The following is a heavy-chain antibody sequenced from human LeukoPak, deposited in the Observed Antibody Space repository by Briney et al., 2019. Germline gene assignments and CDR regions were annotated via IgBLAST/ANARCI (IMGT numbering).Heavy chain of an antibody. CDR3: ARGRRLFYGSGSYSDY. Sequence: SETLSLTCTVSGGSISSSSYYWGWIRQPPGKGLEWIGSIYYSGSTYYNPSLKSRVTISVDTSKNQFSLKLSSVTAADTAVYYCARGRRLFYGSGSYSDYWGQGTLVTVSS. J-gene: IGHJ4*02. V-gene: IGHV4-39*01. CDR1: GGSISSSSYY. CDR2: IYYSGST. D-gene: IGHD3-10*01.